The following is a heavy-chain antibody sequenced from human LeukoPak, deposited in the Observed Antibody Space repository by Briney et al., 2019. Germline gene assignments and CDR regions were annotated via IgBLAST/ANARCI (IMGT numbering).Heavy chain of an antibody. Sequence: GGSLRLSCAASGFTFSAYGMHWVRQAPGKGLEWVAVIWYDGSNKYYADSVKGRFTISRDNAKNSLYLQMNSLRAEDTAVYYCASSNWNYLTDAFDIWGQGTMVTVSS. J-gene: IGHJ3*02. D-gene: IGHD1-7*01. CDR3: ASSNWNYLTDAFDI. CDR2: IWYDGSNK. CDR1: GFTFSAYG. V-gene: IGHV3-33*08.